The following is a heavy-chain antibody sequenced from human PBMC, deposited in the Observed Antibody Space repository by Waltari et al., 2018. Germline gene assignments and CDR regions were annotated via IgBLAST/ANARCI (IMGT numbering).Heavy chain of an antibody. CDR3: ARLSRTRFLEMSTIPVT. D-gene: IGHD3-3*01. Sequence: EFLLVQSGADVKKPGESLKISCQGSGYSFSIYLIRCLPQMPGKGLEWMGIIYPGDPDTRYSPSCQGQVTISADKSISTAYLQWSSLKASDTAMYYCARLSRTRFLEMSTIPVTWGPGTLVTVSS. CDR1: GYSFSIYL. V-gene: IGHV5-51*01. J-gene: IGHJ5*02. CDR2: IYPGDPDT.